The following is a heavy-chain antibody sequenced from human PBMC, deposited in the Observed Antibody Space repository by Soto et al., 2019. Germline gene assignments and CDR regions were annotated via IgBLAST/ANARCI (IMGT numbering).Heavy chain of an antibody. V-gene: IGHV3-23*01. D-gene: IGHD6-13*01. CDR1: GFTFSSYA. Sequence: GSLRLSCAASGFTFSSYAMSWVRQAPGKGLEWVSAISGSGGSTYYADSVKGRFTISRDNSKNTLYLQMNSLRAEDTAVYYCAKEANPKEAAAGTPLDYWGQGTLVTVSS. CDR3: AKEANPKEAAAGTPLDY. J-gene: IGHJ4*02. CDR2: ISGSGGST.